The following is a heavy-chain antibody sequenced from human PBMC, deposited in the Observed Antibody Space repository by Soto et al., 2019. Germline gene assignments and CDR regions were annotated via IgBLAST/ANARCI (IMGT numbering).Heavy chain of an antibody. Sequence: EVQLVESGGGLVKPGGSLRLSCAASGFTFSSYSMNWVRQAPGKGLEWVSSISSSSSYIYYADSVKGRVTISRDNAKNSLYLPMNSLRAEDMAVYYCARVITGTRYYFDYWCQGTLVTVSS. J-gene: IGHJ4*02. V-gene: IGHV3-21*01. D-gene: IGHD1-20*01. CDR1: GFTFSSYS. CDR3: ARVITGTRYYFDY. CDR2: ISSSSSYI.